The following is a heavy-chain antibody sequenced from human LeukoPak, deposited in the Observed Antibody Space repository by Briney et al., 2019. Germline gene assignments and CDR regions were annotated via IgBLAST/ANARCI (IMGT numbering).Heavy chain of an antibody. CDR1: GFTFSVYG. V-gene: IGHV3-30*18. J-gene: IGHJ4*02. CDR3: AKSLLPSVVVPAAMAD. D-gene: IGHD2-2*01. CDR2: ISYDGSNA. Sequence: GSLRLFCAASGFTFSVYGMQWVRQAPGKGLEWVAIISYDGSNAYYGESVKGRFTISRDNSKNTVYLQMNSLRAEDTAVYYCAKSLLPSVVVPAAMADWGQGTLVTVSS.